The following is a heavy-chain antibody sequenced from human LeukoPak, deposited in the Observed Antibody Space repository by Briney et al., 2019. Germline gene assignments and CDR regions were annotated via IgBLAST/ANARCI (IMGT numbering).Heavy chain of an antibody. Sequence: PSETLSLTCAVYGGSFSGYYLSWIRQPPGKGLEWIGEINHSGSTNYNPSLKSRVTISVDTSKNQFSLKLSSVTAADTAVYYCARVLPRTGGATRLRRPELNWFDPWGQGTLVTVSS. V-gene: IGHV4-34*01. D-gene: IGHD1-26*01. CDR2: INHSGST. CDR3: ARVLPRTGGATRLRRPELNWFDP. CDR1: GGSFSGYY. J-gene: IGHJ5*02.